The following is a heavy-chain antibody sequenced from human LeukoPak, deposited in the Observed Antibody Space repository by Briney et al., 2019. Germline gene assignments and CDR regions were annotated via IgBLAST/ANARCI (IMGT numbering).Heavy chain of an antibody. CDR1: GGSISSYY. J-gene: IGHJ5*02. CDR2: IYYSGST. V-gene: IGHV4-30-4*01. D-gene: IGHD6-6*01. Sequence: KPSETLSLTCTVSGGSISSYYWSWIRQPPGKGLEWVGYIYYSGSTYYNPSLKSRVTISVDTSKNQFSLKLSSVTAADTAVYYCARSSSSSPGWFDPWGQGTLVTVSS. CDR3: ARSSSSSPGWFDP.